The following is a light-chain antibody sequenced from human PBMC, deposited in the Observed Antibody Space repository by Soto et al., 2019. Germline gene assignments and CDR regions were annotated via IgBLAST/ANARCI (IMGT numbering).Light chain of an antibody. Sequence: SYELTQPPSVSVSPGQTARITCSGDALPKKYAYWYQQKSGQAAVLVIYEDSKRTSGIPERFSGSSSGTMATLTISGAQVEDEADYYCYSTDSSGKGVFGGGTKLTVL. V-gene: IGLV3-10*01. CDR1: ALPKKY. CDR3: YSTDSSGKGV. J-gene: IGLJ2*01. CDR2: EDS.